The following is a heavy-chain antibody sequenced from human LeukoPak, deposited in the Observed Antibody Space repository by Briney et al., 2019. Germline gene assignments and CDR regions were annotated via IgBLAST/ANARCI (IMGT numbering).Heavy chain of an antibody. D-gene: IGHD6-6*01. V-gene: IGHV1-18*01. J-gene: IGHJ4*02. CDR1: GYTFTSYG. CDR3: ARYSSSPSGYYFDY. CDR2: ISAYNGNT. Sequence: ASAKVSCKASGYTFTSYGISWVRQAPGQGLEWMGWISAYNGNTNYAQKLQGRVTMTTDTSTSTAYMELRSLRSDDTAVYYCARYSSSPSGYYFDYWGQGTLVTVSS.